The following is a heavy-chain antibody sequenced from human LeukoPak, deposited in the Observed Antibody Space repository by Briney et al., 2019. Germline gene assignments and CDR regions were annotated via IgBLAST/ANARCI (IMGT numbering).Heavy chain of an antibody. CDR2: IRYDGSNK. CDR1: GFTFSSYG. CDR3: ARRGDYVLGYRYFDY. Sequence: PGGSLRLSCAASGFTFSSYGMHWVRQAPGKGLEWVAFIRYDGSNKYYADSVKGRFTISRDNSKNTLYLQMNSLRAEDTAVYYCARRGDYVLGYRYFDYWGQGTLVTVSS. V-gene: IGHV3-30*02. D-gene: IGHD4-17*01. J-gene: IGHJ4*02.